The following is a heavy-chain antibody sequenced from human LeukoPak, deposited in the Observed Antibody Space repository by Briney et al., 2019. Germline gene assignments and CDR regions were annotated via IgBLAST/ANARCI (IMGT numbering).Heavy chain of an antibody. Sequence: GESLNISCKASGYIFTNYWIGWMRQMPGQGLDWMGIIYPGVLETRYSPSFQGLVTTSADKSITTAYLQWSGLKASDTAMFYCARQGIPGTGGFSDYWGQGTLVTVSS. CDR2: IYPGVLET. CDR1: GYIFTNYW. V-gene: IGHV5-51*01. D-gene: IGHD6-13*01. CDR3: ARQGIPGTGGFSDY. J-gene: IGHJ4*02.